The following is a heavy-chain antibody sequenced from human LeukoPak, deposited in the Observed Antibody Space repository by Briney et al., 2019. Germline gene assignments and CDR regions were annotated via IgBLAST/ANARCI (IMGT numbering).Heavy chain of an antibody. Sequence: PGGSLRLSCAASGFTFSTYGMHWVRQAPGKGLEWVAVISHDGSNEYFADSVKGRFTISRDNSKNTLYLQMNSLRAEDTAVYYCAKASGGSYYGYFDYWGQGTLVTVSS. CDR1: GFTFSTYG. V-gene: IGHV3-30*18. J-gene: IGHJ4*02. CDR2: ISHDGSNE. D-gene: IGHD1-26*01. CDR3: AKASGGSYYGYFDY.